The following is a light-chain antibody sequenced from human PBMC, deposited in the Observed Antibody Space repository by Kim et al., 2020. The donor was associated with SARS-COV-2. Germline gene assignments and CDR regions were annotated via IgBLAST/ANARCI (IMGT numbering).Light chain of an antibody. Sequence: SSELTQDPAVSVALEQAVKITCQGDTLRNYYASWYQQKPGQAPLIVIYGNNNRPPGIPDRFSGSNSGDTASLTITGAQAEDEADYYCSSRDKSGYHLVFGGGTQLTVL. CDR1: TLRNYY. J-gene: IGLJ2*01. CDR3: SSRDKSGYHLV. V-gene: IGLV3-19*01. CDR2: GNN.